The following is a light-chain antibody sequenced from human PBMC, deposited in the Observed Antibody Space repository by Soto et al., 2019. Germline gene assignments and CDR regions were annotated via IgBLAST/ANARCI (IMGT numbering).Light chain of an antibody. V-gene: IGLV1-40*01. CDR2: GNI. CDR1: SSNIGAGYD. Sequence: QSVLTQPPSVSGAPGQRVTISCTGSSSNIGAGYDVHWYQQRPGTAPKLLIFGNINRPSGVPDRFAGSKSGTSASLAISGLRSEDEADYYCAARDDSLSGHWVFGGGTKLTVL. CDR3: AARDDSLSGHWV. J-gene: IGLJ3*02.